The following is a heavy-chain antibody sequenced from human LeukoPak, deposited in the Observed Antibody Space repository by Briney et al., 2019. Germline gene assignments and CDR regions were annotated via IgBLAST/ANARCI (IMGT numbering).Heavy chain of an antibody. Sequence: SVKVSCKASGGTFSSYAISWVRQAPGQGLEWMGGIIPIFGTANYAQKFRGRVTITTDESTSTAYMELSSLRSEDTAVYYCARARSLRYFDWLPPPFDYWGQGTLVTVSS. CDR3: ARARSLRYFDWLPPPFDY. V-gene: IGHV1-69*05. CDR1: GGTFSSYA. J-gene: IGHJ4*02. D-gene: IGHD3-9*01. CDR2: IIPIFGTA.